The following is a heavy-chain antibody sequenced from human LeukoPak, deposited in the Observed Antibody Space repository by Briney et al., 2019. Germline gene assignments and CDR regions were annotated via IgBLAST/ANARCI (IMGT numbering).Heavy chain of an antibody. CDR3: ARGLPKHYYGSGSYYSHPDY. CDR2: IIPIFGTA. CDR1: GGTFSSYA. V-gene: IGHV1-69*05. D-gene: IGHD3-10*01. Sequence: SVKVSCKASGGTFSSYAISWVRQAPGQGLEWMGGIIPIFGTANYAQKFQGRVTMTRNTSISTAYMELSSLRSEDTAVYYCARGLPKHYYGSGSYYSHPDYWGQGTLVTVSS. J-gene: IGHJ4*02.